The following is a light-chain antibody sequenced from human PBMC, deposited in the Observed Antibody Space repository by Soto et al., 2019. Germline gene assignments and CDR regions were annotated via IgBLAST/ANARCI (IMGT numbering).Light chain of an antibody. CDR1: QSVFHSSYKTNH. J-gene: IGKJ4*01. Sequence: DVVMSQSPDSLAVSLGERATINCNSSQSVFHSSYKTNHLAWYQKKPGQPPKPLIHGDSTRESGVPDRFSGSASGTDFTLTISNLQAEDVAVYYCQQYYSSPISFGGGTRVEIK. V-gene: IGKV4-1*01. CDR2: GDS. CDR3: QQYYSSPIS.